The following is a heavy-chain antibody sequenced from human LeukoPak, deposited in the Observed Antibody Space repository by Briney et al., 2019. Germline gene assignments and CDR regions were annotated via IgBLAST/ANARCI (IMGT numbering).Heavy chain of an antibody. CDR1: GYTFTGYY. V-gene: IGHV1-2*02. Sequence: SVKVSCKASGYTFTGYYIHWVRQAPGQGLEWMGWINPHSGGTSYAQNFQGRVTMTRDTSISTAYMDLSRLRSDDTAFYYCARDSNYYGSGSYYNSDYWGEGTLVAVSS. D-gene: IGHD3-10*01. J-gene: IGHJ4*02. CDR2: INPHSGGT. CDR3: ARDSNYYGSGSYYNSDY.